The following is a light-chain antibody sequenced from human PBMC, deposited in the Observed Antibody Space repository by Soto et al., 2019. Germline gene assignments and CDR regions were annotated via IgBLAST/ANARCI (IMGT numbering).Light chain of an antibody. CDR2: DAS. CDR3: QQRSNWPST. V-gene: IGKV3-11*01. CDR1: QSVSSY. J-gene: IGKJ4*01. Sequence: EIVLTQSPATLSLSPGERATLSCRASQSVSSYLAWYQQKPGQAPRLLIYDASNRATGIPARFSGSGSGTDFTLPITRLEPEDFAVYYCQQRSNWPSTFGGGTKVEIK.